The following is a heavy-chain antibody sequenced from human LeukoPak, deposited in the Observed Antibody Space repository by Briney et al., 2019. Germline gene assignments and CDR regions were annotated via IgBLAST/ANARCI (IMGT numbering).Heavy chain of an antibody. Sequence: GGSLRFSCAASGFTFSSYSMNWVRQAPGKGLEWVSYISSSSSTIYYADSVKGRFTISRDNAKNSLYLQMNSLRAEDTAVYYCARDLENSYSSGWYWGQGTLVTVSS. J-gene: IGHJ4*02. CDR2: ISSSSSTI. CDR1: GFTFSSYS. D-gene: IGHD6-19*01. V-gene: IGHV3-48*01. CDR3: ARDLENSYSSGWY.